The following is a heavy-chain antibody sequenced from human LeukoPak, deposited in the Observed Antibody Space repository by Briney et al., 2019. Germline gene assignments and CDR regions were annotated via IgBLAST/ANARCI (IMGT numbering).Heavy chain of an antibody. V-gene: IGHV4-38-2*02. D-gene: IGHD2-21*01. J-gene: IGHJ3*02. Sequence: PSGTLSLTCTVSGYSISSGYYWGWIRQPPGKGLEWIGSIYHSGRTLYNPSLKSRVTMSVDTSKNQFSLKLSSVTAADTAVYYCARDGGPGVVQAFDIWGQGTMVTVSS. CDR2: IYHSGRT. CDR3: ARDGGPGVVQAFDI. CDR1: GYSISSGYY.